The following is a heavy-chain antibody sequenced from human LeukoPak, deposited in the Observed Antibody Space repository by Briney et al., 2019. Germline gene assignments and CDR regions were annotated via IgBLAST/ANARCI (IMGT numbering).Heavy chain of an antibody. D-gene: IGHD5-24*01. J-gene: IGHJ5*02. Sequence: SEALSLTCKVSGYPIGLDYYWVWIRQAPGRGLQWIGGFHRGRIQYNSALKSRVTISIDSSKNQFSLRMWPVTAADTAFYFCARAPSSYESGNGYPNLGWLDPWGQGALVTVSS. CDR1: GYPIGLDYY. CDR3: ARAPSSYESGNGYPNLGWLDP. V-gene: IGHV4-38-2*02. CDR2: FHRGRI.